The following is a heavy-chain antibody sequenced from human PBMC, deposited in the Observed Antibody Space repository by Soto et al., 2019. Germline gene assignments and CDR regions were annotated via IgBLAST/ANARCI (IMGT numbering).Heavy chain of an antibody. J-gene: IGHJ3*01. V-gene: IGHV4-30-4*01. CDR3: ARDVAHGYTENV. Sequence: QVQLQESGPGLVKPSQTLSLACTVSGGSVGSGEYYYSWIRQPPGKGLEWIGYIYDSGITNYTPSLKGRVTMSLDRSNNQVSLKLSSVTAVDTAVYFCARDVAHGYTENVWGQGTMVTVSS. D-gene: IGHD5-18*01. CDR1: GGSVGSGEYY. CDR2: IYDSGIT.